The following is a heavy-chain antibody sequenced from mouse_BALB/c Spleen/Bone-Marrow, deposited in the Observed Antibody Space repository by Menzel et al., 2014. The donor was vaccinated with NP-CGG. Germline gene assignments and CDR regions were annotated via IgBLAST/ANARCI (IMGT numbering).Heavy chain of an antibody. CDR2: IWSDGSK. CDR1: GFSLTRYG. CDR3: ARNGNFFAMDS. Sequence: VQAGESGPGLVAPSRSLSITCTISGFSLTRYGVHWVRQPPGKGLERLVVIWSDGSKNYNSALKSRLSITKDNSKSQVFLKMNSLQTDDTAMYYCARNGNFFAMDSWGQGTSVTVSS. V-gene: IGHV2-6-1*01. J-gene: IGHJ4*01. D-gene: IGHD2-1*01.